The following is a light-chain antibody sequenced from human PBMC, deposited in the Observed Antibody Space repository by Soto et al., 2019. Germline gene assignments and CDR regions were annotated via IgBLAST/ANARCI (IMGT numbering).Light chain of an antibody. CDR3: QQYNSYSWT. CDR1: QSISSW. Sequence: DIQMTQSPSTLSASVGDRVTITCRASQSISSWLAWYQQKPGKAPKLLIYKASSLESGVPSRFSGSGSGTEFTLTISSLQPDDFATYYCQQYNSYSWTLGQGTNVEIK. J-gene: IGKJ1*01. CDR2: KAS. V-gene: IGKV1-5*03.